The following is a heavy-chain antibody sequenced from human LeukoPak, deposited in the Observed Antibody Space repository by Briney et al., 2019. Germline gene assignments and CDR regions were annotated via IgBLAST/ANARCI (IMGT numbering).Heavy chain of an antibody. CDR1: GYTFTSYD. CDR2: MNPNSGNT. V-gene: IGHV1-8*01. J-gene: IGHJ6*02. D-gene: IGHD1-26*01. CDR3: ASKEDVHSYYYYGMDV. Sequence: ASVKVSCKASGYTFTSYDINWVRQATGQGLEWMGWMNPNSGNTGYAQKFQGRVTMTRNTSISTACMELSSLRSEDTAVYYCASKEDVHSYYYYGMDVWGQGTTVTVSS.